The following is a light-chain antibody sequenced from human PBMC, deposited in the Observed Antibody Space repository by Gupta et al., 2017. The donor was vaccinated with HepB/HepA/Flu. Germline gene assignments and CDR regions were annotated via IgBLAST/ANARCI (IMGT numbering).Light chain of an antibody. CDR2: DAS. CDR1: QDISNY. CDR3: QHFNNLPYT. J-gene: IGKJ2*01. V-gene: IGKV1-33*01. Sequence: DIQMTQSPSSLSASVGDRVTITCQASQDISNYLNWYQKKPGKAPKLLIYDASNLEAGVPSRFSGSGSGTDFTFTISSLQPEDFATYYCQHFNNLPYTFGQGTKLDIK.